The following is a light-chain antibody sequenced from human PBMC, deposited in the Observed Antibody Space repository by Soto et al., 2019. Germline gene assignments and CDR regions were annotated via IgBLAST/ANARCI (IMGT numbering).Light chain of an antibody. CDR2: EVT. Sequence: QSALTQPASVSGSPGQSITISCTGTSSDIGGYNYVSWYQQYPGKAPKLIIYEVTYRPSGVSNRFSGSKSGNTASLTISGLQSEDEADYYCSSYTISSTQVFGGGTKLTVL. CDR1: SSDIGGYNY. CDR3: SSYTISSTQV. V-gene: IGLV2-14*01. J-gene: IGLJ3*02.